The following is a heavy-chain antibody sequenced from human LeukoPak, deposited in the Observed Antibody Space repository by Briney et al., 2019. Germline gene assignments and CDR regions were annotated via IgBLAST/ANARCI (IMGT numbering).Heavy chain of an antibody. V-gene: IGHV2-5*02. Sequence: SGPTLVNPTQTLPLTCTVTGFSITTNGVGVGWIRQAPGKALEWLAIIFWDGNRRYNSSLRSRLTITSDNSKNQVALTMTNMDPVDTATYFCAHSLRRPSCSGGNCYYFDYWGQGTLVTVSS. CDR2: IFWDGNR. CDR3: AHSLRRPSCSGGNCYYFDY. J-gene: IGHJ4*02. D-gene: IGHD2-15*01. CDR1: GFSITTNGVG.